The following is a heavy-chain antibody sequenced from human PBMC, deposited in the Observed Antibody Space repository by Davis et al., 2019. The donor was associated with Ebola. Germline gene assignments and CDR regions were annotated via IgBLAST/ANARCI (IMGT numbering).Heavy chain of an antibody. CDR1: GGSFSGYY. CDR2: INHSGST. D-gene: IGHD6-19*01. Sequence: GSLRLSCAVYGGSFSGYYWSWIRQPPGKGLEWIGEINHSGSTNYNPSLKSRVTISVDTSKNQFSLKLSSVTAADTAVYYCARGVVAVAIGGWFDPWGQGTLVTVSS. V-gene: IGHV4-34*01. J-gene: IGHJ5*02. CDR3: ARGVVAVAIGGWFDP.